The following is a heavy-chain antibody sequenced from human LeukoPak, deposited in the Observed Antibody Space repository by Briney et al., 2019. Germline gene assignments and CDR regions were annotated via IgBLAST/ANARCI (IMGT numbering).Heavy chain of an antibody. CDR1: GFTISSNS. Sequence: PGGSLRLSCAASGFTISSNSMNWVRQAPGKGLEWVSVIYIGGTTYYADSVKGRFTISTDNSKNTLYLQMNSLRAEDTAVYFCAREDTIAAHDAFDIWGQGTMVTVSS. J-gene: IGHJ3*02. CDR2: IYIGGTT. V-gene: IGHV3-66*01. CDR3: AREDTIAAHDAFDI. D-gene: IGHD6-6*01.